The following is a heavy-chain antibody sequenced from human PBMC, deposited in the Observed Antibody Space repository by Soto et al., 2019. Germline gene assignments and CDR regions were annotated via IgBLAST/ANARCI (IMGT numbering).Heavy chain of an antibody. V-gene: IGHV3-48*01. CDR1: GFTFSSYI. CDR2: ISSSSTTK. D-gene: IGHD1-20*01. CDR3: ARDQGNNWDLDY. J-gene: IGHJ4*02. Sequence: GGSLRLSCAASGFTFSSYIMNWVRQAPGKGLEWVSYISSSSTTKYYADSVKGRFTISRDNAKNSLYLQMNSLRAEDTAVYYCARDQGNNWDLDYWGQGTQVTVSS.